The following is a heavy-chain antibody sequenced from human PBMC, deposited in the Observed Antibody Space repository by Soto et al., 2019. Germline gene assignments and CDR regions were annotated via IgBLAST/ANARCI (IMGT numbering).Heavy chain of an antibody. CDR2: IKSKTDGGTT. CDR3: TTYYIGY. CDR1: GFTFTNAW. D-gene: IGHD3-10*01. Sequence: GGSLRLSCAGSGFTFTNAWMNWVRQAPGKGLEWVGHIKSKTDGGTTDYAAPVKGRFTISRDDSKNTLYLQMNSLKTEDTAVYYCTTYYIGYWGQGTLVTVSS. V-gene: IGHV3-15*07. J-gene: IGHJ4*02.